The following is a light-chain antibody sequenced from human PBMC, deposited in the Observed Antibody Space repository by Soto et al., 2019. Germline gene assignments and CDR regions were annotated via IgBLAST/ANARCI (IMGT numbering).Light chain of an antibody. CDR1: QSLVYSDGNTY. CDR2: KVS. CDR3: MQGTHWPMWT. V-gene: IGKV2-30*01. Sequence: DVVMTQSPLSLPVTLGQPASISCRSSQSLVYSDGNTYLNWFQQRPGQPPRRLIYKVSNRDSGVPGRFSGSGPGTDFTLKISRVEAEDVGVYYCMQGTHWPMWTFGQGTKVEIK. J-gene: IGKJ1*01.